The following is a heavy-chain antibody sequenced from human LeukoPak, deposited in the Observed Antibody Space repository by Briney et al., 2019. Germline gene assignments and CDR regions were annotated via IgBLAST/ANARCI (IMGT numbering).Heavy chain of an antibody. CDR2: IYYSGST. J-gene: IGHJ2*01. Sequence: PSETPSLTCTVSGSSISSYYWSWIRQPPGKGLEWIGYIYYSGSTNYNPSLKSRVTISVDTSKDQFSLKLSSVTAADTAVYYCARNSDYGDYVRYWYFDLWGRGTLVTVSS. D-gene: IGHD4-17*01. CDR3: ARNSDYGDYVRYWYFDL. CDR1: GSSISSYY. V-gene: IGHV4-59*08.